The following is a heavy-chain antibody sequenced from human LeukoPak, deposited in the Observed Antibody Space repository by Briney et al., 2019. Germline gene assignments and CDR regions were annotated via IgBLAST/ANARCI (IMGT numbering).Heavy chain of an antibody. Sequence: SETLSLTCNVSDGSISGGTYYWGWIRQAPGNGLESIGSVYFTGTTYYNPSLKSRVNIFLDASRNQVSLTLTSVTAADTAVYYCARDQGGFDIWGQGTMVTVSS. J-gene: IGHJ3*02. V-gene: IGHV4-39*07. CDR1: DGSISGGTYY. D-gene: IGHD3-16*01. CDR3: ARDQGGFDI. CDR2: VYFTGTT.